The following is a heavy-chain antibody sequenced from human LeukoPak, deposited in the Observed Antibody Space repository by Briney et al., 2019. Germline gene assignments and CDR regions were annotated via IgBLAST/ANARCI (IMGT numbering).Heavy chain of an antibody. J-gene: IGHJ4*02. V-gene: IGHV4-61*02. Sequence: SETLSLTCTVSGGSISSGSYYWSWIRQPAGKGLEWIGRIYTSGSTNYNPSLKSRVTISVDTSKNQFSLKLSSETAADTAVYYCARFVYYDSSGYYNDYWGQGTLVTVSS. CDR2: IYTSGST. CDR3: ARFVYYDSSGYYNDY. D-gene: IGHD3-22*01. CDR1: GGSISSGSYY.